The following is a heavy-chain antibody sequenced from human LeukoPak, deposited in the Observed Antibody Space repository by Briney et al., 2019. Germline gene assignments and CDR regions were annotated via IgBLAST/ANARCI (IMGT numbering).Heavy chain of an antibody. CDR3: AKAGRTGYSYGVFDY. D-gene: IGHD5-18*01. V-gene: IGHV3-23*01. CDR2: ISGSGGST. Sequence: GGSLRLSCAASGFTFSSYAMSWVRQAPGKGLEWVSAISGSGGSTYYADSVKGRFTISRDNSKNTLYLQMNSLRAEDTAVYYWAKAGRTGYSYGVFDYWGQGTLVTVSS. CDR1: GFTFSSYA. J-gene: IGHJ4*02.